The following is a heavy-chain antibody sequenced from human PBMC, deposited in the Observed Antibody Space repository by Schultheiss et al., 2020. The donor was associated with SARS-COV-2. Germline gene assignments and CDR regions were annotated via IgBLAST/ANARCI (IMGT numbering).Heavy chain of an antibody. CDR1: GYTFTGYY. J-gene: IGHJ3*02. CDR2: INPNSGGT. D-gene: IGHD2-15*01. Sequence: ASVKVSCKASGYTFTGYYMHWVRQAPGQGLEWMGWINPNSGGTNYAQKFQGRVTMTRDTSISTAYMELSRLRSDDTAVYYCARASISGYCSGGSCYSGSAFDIWGQGTMVTVSS. CDR3: ARASISGYCSGGSCYSGSAFDI. V-gene: IGHV1-2*02.